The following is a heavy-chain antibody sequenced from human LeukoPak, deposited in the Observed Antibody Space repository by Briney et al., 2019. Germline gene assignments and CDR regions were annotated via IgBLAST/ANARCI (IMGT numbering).Heavy chain of an antibody. J-gene: IGHJ5*02. Sequence: PSGTLSLTCTVSGGSISSSNFYWGWIRQPPGKGLEWIGSIYHSGSDYYNPSLKSRVTISVDTSKNQFSLKMSSVTAADTAVYYCARDHGRKGAVAARRYNWFDPWGQEPWSPSPQ. D-gene: IGHD6-19*01. V-gene: IGHV4-39*07. CDR1: GGSISSSNFY. CDR3: ARDHGRKGAVAARRYNWFDP. CDR2: IYHSGSD.